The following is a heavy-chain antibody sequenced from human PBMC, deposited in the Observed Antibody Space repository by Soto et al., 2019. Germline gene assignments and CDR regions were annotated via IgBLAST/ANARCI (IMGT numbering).Heavy chain of an antibody. D-gene: IGHD2-15*01. V-gene: IGHV4-30-4*01. Sequence: SETLSLTCTVSGGSISSGDYYWSWIRQPPGKGLEWIGYIYYSGSTYYNPSLKSRVTISVDTSKNQFSLKLSSVTAADTAVYYCARALTWLLRTEYYFDYWGQGTLVTVSS. CDR3: ARALTWLLRTEYYFDY. J-gene: IGHJ4*02. CDR1: GGSISSGDYY. CDR2: IYYSGST.